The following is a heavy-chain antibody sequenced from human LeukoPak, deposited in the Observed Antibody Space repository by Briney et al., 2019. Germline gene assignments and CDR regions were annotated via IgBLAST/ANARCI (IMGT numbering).Heavy chain of an antibody. CDR2: MNPNSGNT. CDR3: ARGLGQWLVLYYFDY. J-gene: IGHJ4*02. CDR1: GYTFPSYV. V-gene: IGHV1-8*01. D-gene: IGHD6-19*01. Sequence: ASVKGSCMASGYTFPSYVFNWVRHATGQWLYWMGRMNPNSGNTGYAQKFQGRVTMTRNTSISTAYMELSSLRSEDTAVYYCARGLGQWLVLYYFDYWGQGTLVTVSS.